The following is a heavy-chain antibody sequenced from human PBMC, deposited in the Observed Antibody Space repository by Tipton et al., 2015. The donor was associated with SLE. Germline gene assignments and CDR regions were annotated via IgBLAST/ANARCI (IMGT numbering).Heavy chain of an antibody. CDR3: ASQLTILDAFDI. D-gene: IGHD1-1*01. J-gene: IGHJ3*02. CDR1: GFTFSSYW. V-gene: IGHV3-7*01. Sequence: SLRLSCAASGFTFSSYWMSWVRQAPGKGLEWVANIKQDGSNKYYADSVKGRFTISRGNSKNTLYLQMNSLRAEDTAVYYCASQLTILDAFDIWGQGTMVTVSS. CDR2: IKQDGSNK.